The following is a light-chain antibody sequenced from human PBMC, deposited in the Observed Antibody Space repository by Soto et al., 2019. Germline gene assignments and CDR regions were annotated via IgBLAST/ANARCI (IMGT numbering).Light chain of an antibody. CDR3: SSYKGSSTV. Sequence: QSALTQPASVSGSPGQSIAISCTGSNGDVGGYKNVSWYQQHPGKAPKLLIFCVSNRPSGVSNRFSGSKSGNTASLTISGLQAVDEADDYCSSYKGSSTVFGGVTKLTVL. CDR2: CVS. V-gene: IGLV2-14*03. J-gene: IGLJ3*02. CDR1: NGDVGGYKN.